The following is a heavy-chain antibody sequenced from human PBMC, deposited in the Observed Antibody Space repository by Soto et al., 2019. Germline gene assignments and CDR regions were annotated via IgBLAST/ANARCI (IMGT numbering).Heavy chain of an antibody. J-gene: IGHJ3*02. Sequence: PSETLSLTCTVSGGSISSGGYYWSWIRQHPGKGLEWIGYIYYSGSTYYNPSLKSRVTISVDTSKNQFSLKLSSVTAADTAVYYCARDGRPTVDTAMAHSAAFDIWGQGTMVTVSS. CDR3: ARDGRPTVDTAMAHSAAFDI. V-gene: IGHV4-31*03. CDR1: GGSISSGGYY. CDR2: IYYSGST. D-gene: IGHD5-18*01.